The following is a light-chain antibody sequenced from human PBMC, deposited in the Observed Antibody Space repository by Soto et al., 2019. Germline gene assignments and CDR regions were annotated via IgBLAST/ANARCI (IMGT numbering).Light chain of an antibody. CDR2: DAS. CDR1: QSVSSY. CDR3: QQYDLSPRWR. V-gene: IGKV3-11*02. Sequence: FTQTRGTLYLHPGARGPLSWRTSQSVSSYLAWYQQNPGQAPRLLIYDASNRATGIPARFSGSGSGRDFTLTISRLEPEDFEVYYCQQYDLSPRWRFGQGTKVDIK. J-gene: IGKJ1*01.